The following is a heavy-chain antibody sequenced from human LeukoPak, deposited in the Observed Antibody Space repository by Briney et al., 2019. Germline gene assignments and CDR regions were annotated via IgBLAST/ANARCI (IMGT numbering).Heavy chain of an antibody. D-gene: IGHD6-13*01. Sequence: WASVKVSCKASGYTFTGYYMHWVRQAPGQGLEWMGWINPNSGGTNYAQKFQGRVTMTRDTSISTAYMELSRLRSNDAAVYYCARGAAAAAADYWGQGTLVTVSS. CDR1: GYTFTGYY. CDR3: ARGAAAAAADY. J-gene: IGHJ4*02. V-gene: IGHV1-2*02. CDR2: INPNSGGT.